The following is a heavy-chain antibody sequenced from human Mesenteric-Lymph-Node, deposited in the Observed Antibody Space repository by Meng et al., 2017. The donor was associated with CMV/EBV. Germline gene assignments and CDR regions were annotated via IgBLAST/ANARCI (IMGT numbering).Heavy chain of an antibody. Sequence: FSGFSLTTSGVGVGWIRQPPGKALEWLALIYWDDDKRYRPSLKSRLTITKDTSKNQVVLTMTNMDPVDTATYYCAHPNDYGGSVDYWGQGTLVTVSS. CDR3: AHPNDYGGSVDY. D-gene: IGHD4-17*01. CDR2: IYWDDDK. J-gene: IGHJ4*02. CDR1: GFSLTTSGVG. V-gene: IGHV2-5*02.